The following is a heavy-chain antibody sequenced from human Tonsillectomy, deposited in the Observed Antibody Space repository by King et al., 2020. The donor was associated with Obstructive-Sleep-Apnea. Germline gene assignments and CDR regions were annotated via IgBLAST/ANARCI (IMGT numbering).Heavy chain of an antibody. D-gene: IGHD4-17*01. CDR1: GLTFSKYV. CDR3: ARDLPVTTKWFDP. J-gene: IGHJ5*02. Sequence: VQLVESGGGVVQPGRSLRLSCAASGLTFSKYVMHWVRQAPGKGLEWVAVISYDGSNKYYADSVKGRFTISRDNSKNTLYLQMNSLRAEDTAVYYCARDLPVTTKWFDPWGQGTLVTVSS. CDR2: ISYDGSNK. V-gene: IGHV3-30*04.